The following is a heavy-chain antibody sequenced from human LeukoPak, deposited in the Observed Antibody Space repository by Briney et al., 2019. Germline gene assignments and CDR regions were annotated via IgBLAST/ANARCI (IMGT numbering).Heavy chain of an antibody. CDR3: VRDLGVDTSMIFFDY. D-gene: IGHD3/OR15-3a*01. Sequence: ASVKVSCKASGYSFTSFGISWVRQAPGQGLEWMGWISAYNGNTNYVQKFQGRVTMTTDTSSSTAYMELRSLRSDDTAVFYCVRDLGVDTSMIFFDYCGQGTLVTVSS. J-gene: IGHJ4*02. CDR2: ISAYNGNT. V-gene: IGHV1-18*01. CDR1: GYSFTSFG.